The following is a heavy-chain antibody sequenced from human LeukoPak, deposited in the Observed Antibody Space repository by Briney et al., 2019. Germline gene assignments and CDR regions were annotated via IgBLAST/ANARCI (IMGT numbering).Heavy chain of an antibody. J-gene: IGHJ4*02. CDR1: GFTFSSYA. CDR2: ISGSGGST. V-gene: IGHV3-23*01. Sequence: PGGSLRLPCAASGFTFSSYAMSWVRQAPGKGLEWVSAISGSGGSTYYADSVKGRFTISRDNSKNTLYLQMNSLRAEDTAVYYCVTETGTTQRVDYWGQGTLVTVSS. CDR3: VTETGTTQRVDY. D-gene: IGHD1-7*01.